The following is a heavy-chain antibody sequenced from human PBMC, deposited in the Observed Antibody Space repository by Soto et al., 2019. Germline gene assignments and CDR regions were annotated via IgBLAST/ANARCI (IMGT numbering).Heavy chain of an antibody. D-gene: IGHD2-15*01. CDR1: GFTFSSDA. Sequence: PGGSLRLSCAASGFTFSSDAMHWVRQAPGKGLEWVAVISYDGSNKYYADSVKGRFTISRDNSKNTLYLQMNSLRAEDTAVYYCARDPRDYCSGGSCYSGGDYWGQGTLVTVSS. V-gene: IGHV3-30-3*01. J-gene: IGHJ4*02. CDR2: ISYDGSNK. CDR3: ARDPRDYCSGGSCYSGGDY.